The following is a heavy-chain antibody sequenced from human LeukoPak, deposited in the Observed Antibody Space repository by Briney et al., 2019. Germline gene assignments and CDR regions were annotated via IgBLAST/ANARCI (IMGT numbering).Heavy chain of an antibody. J-gene: IGHJ4*02. V-gene: IGHV3-30*02. CDR2: IRYDASNK. Sequence: GGSLRLSCAASGCTFSTYGMHWVRQAPGKPLEWVAFIRYDASNKYYADSVKARFSITRDNSMNTLYLQMNILRAEDTAVYYCAKPAKTDSADYWGQGTLVTVSS. CDR1: GCTFSTYG. D-gene: IGHD1-14*01. CDR3: AKPAKTDSADY.